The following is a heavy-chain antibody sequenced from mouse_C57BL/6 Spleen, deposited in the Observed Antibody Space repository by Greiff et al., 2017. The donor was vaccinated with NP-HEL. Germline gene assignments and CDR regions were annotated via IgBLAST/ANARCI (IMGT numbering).Heavy chain of an antibody. CDR1: GYTFTEYT. CDR2: FYPGSGSI. D-gene: IGHD1-1*01. Sequence: QVQLQQSGAELVKPGASVKLSCKASGYTFTEYTIHWVKQRSGQGLEWIGWFYPGSGSIKYNEKFKDKATLTADKSSSTVYMELSRLTSEDSAVYFCARHEDEGDLLLRDLAMDYWGQGTSVTVSS. J-gene: IGHJ4*01. V-gene: IGHV1-62-2*01. CDR3: ARHEDEGDLLLRDLAMDY.